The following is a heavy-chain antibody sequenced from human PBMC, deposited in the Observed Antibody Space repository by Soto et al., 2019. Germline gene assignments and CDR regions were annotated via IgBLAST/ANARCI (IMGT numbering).Heavy chain of an antibody. CDR1: GGSISSSSYY. V-gene: IGHV4-39*01. D-gene: IGHD3-10*01. CDR3: ASGLLWFGELFRNWFDP. CDR2: IYYSGST. J-gene: IGHJ5*02. Sequence: QLQLQESGPGLVKPSETLSLTCTVSGGSISSSSYYWGWIRQPPGKGLEWIGSIYYSGSTYYNPSLKSRVTISVDTSKNQFSLKLSSVTAADTAVYYCASGLLWFGELFRNWFDPWGQGTLVTVSS.